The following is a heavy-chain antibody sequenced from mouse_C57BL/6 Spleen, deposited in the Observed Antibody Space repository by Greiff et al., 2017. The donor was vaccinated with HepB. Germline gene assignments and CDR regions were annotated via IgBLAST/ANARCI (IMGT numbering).Heavy chain of an antibody. CDR3: ARSGMDY. CDR2: ILPGSGST. V-gene: IGHV1-9*01. Sequence: QVQLQQSGPELVKPGASVKISCKASGYAFSSSWMNWVKQRPGKGLEWIGEILPGSGSTNYNEKFKGKATFTADTSSNTAYMQLSSLTTEDSAIYYCARSGMDYWGQGTSVTVSS. CDR1: GYAFSSSW. J-gene: IGHJ4*01. D-gene: IGHD3-1*01.